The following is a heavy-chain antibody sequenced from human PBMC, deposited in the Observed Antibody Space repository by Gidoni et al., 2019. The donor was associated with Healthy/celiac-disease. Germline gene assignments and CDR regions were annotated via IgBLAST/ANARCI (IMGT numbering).Heavy chain of an antibody. CDR2: INHSGST. CDR3: ARLAINWYFDL. V-gene: IGHV4-34*01. D-gene: IGHD3-22*01. J-gene: IGHJ2*01. CDR1: GGSFSRYF. Sequence: QVPLQQWSAGLLMPSDTLSLPCALYGGSFSRYFWSWIRQPPGKGLEWIGEINHSGSTNYNPSLKSRVTISVDTSKNQFSLKLHSVTAADTAVYYCARLAINWYFDLWGRGTLVTVSS.